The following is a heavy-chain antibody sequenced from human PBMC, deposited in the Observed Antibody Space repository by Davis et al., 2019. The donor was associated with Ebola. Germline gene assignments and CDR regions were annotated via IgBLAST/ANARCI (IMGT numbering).Heavy chain of an antibody. CDR1: GFTFSDYY. J-gene: IGHJ4*02. D-gene: IGHD6-13*01. V-gene: IGHV3-11*06. CDR2: ISSSSSYT. Sequence: PGGSLRLSCAASGFTFSDYYMSWIRQAPGKGLEWVSYISSSSSYTNYADSVKGRFTISRDNSKNTLYLQMNSLRAEDTAVYYCAKLGGYSSFDYWGQGTLVTVSS. CDR3: AKLGGYSSFDY.